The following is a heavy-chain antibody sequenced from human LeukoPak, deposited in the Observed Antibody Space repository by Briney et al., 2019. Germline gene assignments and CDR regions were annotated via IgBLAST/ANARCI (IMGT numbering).Heavy chain of an antibody. CDR3: ARIGYSISWSGDY. Sequence: PGGSLRLSCTASGFTFSSYGMHWVCQASGEGLEWVALISSDGNNKYYADSVKGRFSISRDNSKNTLYLQMNSLRADDTAVYYCARIGYSISWSGDYWGQGSLVTVSS. J-gene: IGHJ4*02. CDR2: ISSDGNNK. CDR1: GFTFSSYG. V-gene: IGHV3-30*03. D-gene: IGHD6-13*01.